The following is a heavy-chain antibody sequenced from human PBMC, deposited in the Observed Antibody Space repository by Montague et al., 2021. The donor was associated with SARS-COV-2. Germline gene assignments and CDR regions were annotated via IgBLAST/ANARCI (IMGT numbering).Heavy chain of an antibody. J-gene: IGHJ5*02. D-gene: IGHD3-22*01. CDR2: INHSGST. Sequence: SETLSLTCAVYGGSVSDYYWSWIRQPPGKGLEWIGEINHSGSTNYNPSLKSRVTTSVDTFKNQFSLKLTSVTAADTAVYYCARGPRITMIVVVITDIWFDPWGQGTLVTVSS. V-gene: IGHV4-34*01. CDR3: ARGPRITMIVVVITDIWFDP. CDR1: GGSVSDYY.